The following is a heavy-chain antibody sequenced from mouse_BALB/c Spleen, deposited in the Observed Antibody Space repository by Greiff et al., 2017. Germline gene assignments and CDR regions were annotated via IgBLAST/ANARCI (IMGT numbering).Heavy chain of an antibody. V-gene: IGHV2-2*01. CDR3: ARDPLYGYYAMDY. CDR2: IWSGGST. D-gene: IGHD1-2*01. CDR1: GFSLTSYG. J-gene: IGHJ4*01. Sequence: QVQLQQSGPGLVQPSQSLSITCTVSGFSLTSYGVHWVRQSPGKGLEWLGVIWSGGSTDYNAAFISRLSISKDNSKSQVFLKMNSLQTDDTARYYCARDPLYGYYAMDYWGQGTSVTVSS.